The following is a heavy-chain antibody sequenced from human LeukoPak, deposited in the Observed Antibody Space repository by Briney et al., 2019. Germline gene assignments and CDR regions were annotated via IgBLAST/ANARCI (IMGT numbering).Heavy chain of an antibody. J-gene: IGHJ4*02. CDR1: GYIFTSHY. CDR2: INPNSGGT. CDR3: ATGRELEYSSSSDRTFDY. Sequence: ASVKVSCKASGYIFTSHYMHWVRQAPGQGLEWMGWINPNSGGTNYAQKFQGRVTMTRDTSITTAYMELSRLRSDDTAVYYCATGRELEYSSSSDRTFDYWGQGTLVTVSS. D-gene: IGHD6-6*01. V-gene: IGHV1-2*02.